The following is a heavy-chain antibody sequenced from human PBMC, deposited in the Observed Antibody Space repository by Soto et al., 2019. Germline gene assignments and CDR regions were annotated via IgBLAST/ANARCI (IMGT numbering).Heavy chain of an antibody. CDR3: ARDLAAAGTIDY. J-gene: IGHJ4*02. CDR1: GGSISSGGYY. Sequence: PSETLSLTCTVSGGSISSGGYYWSWIRQHPGKGLEWIGYIYYSGSTYYNPSLKSRVTISVDTSKNQFSLKLSSVTAADTAVYYCARDLAAAGTIDYWGQGTLVTVS. D-gene: IGHD6-13*01. V-gene: IGHV4-31*03. CDR2: IYYSGST.